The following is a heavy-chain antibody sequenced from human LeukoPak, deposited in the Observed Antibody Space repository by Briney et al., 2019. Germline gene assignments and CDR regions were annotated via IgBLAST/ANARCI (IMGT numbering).Heavy chain of an antibody. D-gene: IGHD3-10*01. CDR3: ARIQYYDSGQPFGY. Sequence: GGSLRLSCAASGFTFSSYEMNWVRQAPGKRLEWVSYISSSGDSIYYADSVKGRFTISRDNAKNSLSLQMNSLRAEDTAVYYCARIQYYDSGQPFGYWGQGTLVTVSS. CDR2: ISSSGDSI. J-gene: IGHJ4*02. CDR1: GFTFSSYE. V-gene: IGHV3-48*03.